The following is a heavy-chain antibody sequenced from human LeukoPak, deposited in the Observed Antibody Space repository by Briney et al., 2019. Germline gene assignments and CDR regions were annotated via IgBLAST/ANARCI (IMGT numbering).Heavy chain of an antibody. CDR2: IHYSGST. CDR1: GGSISNCY. D-gene: IGHD3-10*01. J-gene: IGHJ4*01. V-gene: IGHV4-59*01. CDR3: ARGAWFATGGYDY. Sequence: SETLSLTCTVSGGSISNCYWSWIRQPPGKALEWIGYIHYSGSTNYNPSLKSRVSISVDTPKNQFSLRLTSVTAADTAVFYCARGAWFATGGYDYWGQGTLVTVSS.